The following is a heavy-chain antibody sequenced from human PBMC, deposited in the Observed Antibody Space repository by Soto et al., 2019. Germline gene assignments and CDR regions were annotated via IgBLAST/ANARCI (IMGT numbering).Heavy chain of an antibody. CDR1: GFTFSNAW. CDR2: IKSKTDGGTA. CDR3: TTRPADIVLRYFDWLSSNLEY. V-gene: IGHV3-15*01. Sequence: GGSLRLSCAASGFTFSNAWMSWVRQAPGKGLEWVGRIKSKTDGGTADYAAPVKGRFTISRDDSKNTLYLQMNSLITEDTAMYYCTTRPADIVLRYFDWLSSNLEYWGQGTLVTVSS. J-gene: IGHJ4*02. D-gene: IGHD3-9*01.